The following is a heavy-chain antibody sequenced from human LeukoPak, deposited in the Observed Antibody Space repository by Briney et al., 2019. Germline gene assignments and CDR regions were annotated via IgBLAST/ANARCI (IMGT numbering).Heavy chain of an antibody. CDR1: GFTVSSKY. J-gene: IGHJ4*02. D-gene: IGHD3-10*01. CDR2: LYSGGDA. Sequence: PGGSLRLSCAVSGFTVSSKYMSWIRQAPGKGLEWVSILYSGGDAYYAASVKGRFTISGDNSKNTLYLQMNSLRGEDTAVYYCAKDFLRNMVLGFDDWGQGTLVTVSS. CDR3: AKDFLRNMVLGFDD. V-gene: IGHV3-66*01.